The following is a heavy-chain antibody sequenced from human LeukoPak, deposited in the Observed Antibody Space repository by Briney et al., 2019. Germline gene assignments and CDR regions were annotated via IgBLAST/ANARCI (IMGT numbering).Heavy chain of an antibody. CDR2: IYYSGST. Sequence: SETLSLTCTVSGGSISSSSYYWGWIRQPPGKGLEWIGSIYYSGSTYYNPSLKSRVTISVETSKNQFSLNLSSVTAADTAVYYCARGRLARSPYFDYWGQGTLVTVSS. CDR1: GGSISSSSYY. V-gene: IGHV4-39*07. CDR3: ARGRLARSPYFDY. J-gene: IGHJ4*02. D-gene: IGHD6-19*01.